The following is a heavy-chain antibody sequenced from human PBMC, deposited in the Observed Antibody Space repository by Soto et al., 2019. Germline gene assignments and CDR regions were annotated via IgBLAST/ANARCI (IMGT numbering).Heavy chain of an antibody. CDR3: ASSNLELMGRYFDY. Sequence: TSETLSLTCTVSGGSISSGDYYWSWIRQPPGKGLEWIGYIYYSGSTYYNPSLKSRVTISVDTSKNQFSLKLSSVTAADTAVYYCASSNLELMGRYFDYWGQGTLVTVSS. CDR1: GGSISSGDYY. J-gene: IGHJ4*02. D-gene: IGHD1-7*01. V-gene: IGHV4-30-4*01. CDR2: IYYSGST.